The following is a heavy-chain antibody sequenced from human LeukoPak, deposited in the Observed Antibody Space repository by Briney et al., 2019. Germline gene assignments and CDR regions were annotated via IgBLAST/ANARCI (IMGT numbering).Heavy chain of an antibody. J-gene: IGHJ4*02. CDR3: AKDRRGYSYGYSFFDY. D-gene: IGHD5-18*01. CDR1: EFTFSSYG. V-gene: IGHV3-30*02. CDR2: IRYDGSNK. Sequence: SGGSLRLSCAASEFTFSSYGMHWVRQAPGKGLEWVAFIRYDGSNKYYADSVKGRFTISRDNSKNTLYLQMNSLRAEDTAVYYCAKDRRGYSYGYSFFDYWGQGTLVTVSS.